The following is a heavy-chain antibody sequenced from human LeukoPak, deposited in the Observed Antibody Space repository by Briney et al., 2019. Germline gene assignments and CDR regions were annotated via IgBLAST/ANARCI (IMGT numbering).Heavy chain of an antibody. CDR3: ARGSRVGVRGPVGP. J-gene: IGHJ5*02. V-gene: IGHV1-18*01. CDR2: ISAYNGNT. D-gene: IGHD3-10*02. Sequence: GASVKVSCKASGYTFTSCGISWVRQAPGQGLEWMGWISAYNGNTNYAQKLQGRVTMTTDTSTSTAYMELRSLRSEDTAVYYCARGSRVGVRGPVGPWGQGTLVTVSS. CDR1: GYTFTSCG.